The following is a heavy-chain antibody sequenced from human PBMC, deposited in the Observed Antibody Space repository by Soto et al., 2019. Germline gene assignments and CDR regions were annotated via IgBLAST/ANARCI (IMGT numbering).Heavy chain of an antibody. D-gene: IGHD6-13*01. V-gene: IGHV3-23*01. Sequence: GGSLRLSFAASGFTFSSYAISWVRQAPGKGLEWVSAIGGSGGSTYYADSVKGRFTISRDNSKNTLYLQMNSLRAEDTAVYYCAKDRREQLVFRRAGSCFGPWGKGTLVTVSS. J-gene: IGHJ5*02. CDR2: IGGSGGST. CDR3: AKDRREQLVFRRAGSCFGP. CDR1: GFTFSSYA.